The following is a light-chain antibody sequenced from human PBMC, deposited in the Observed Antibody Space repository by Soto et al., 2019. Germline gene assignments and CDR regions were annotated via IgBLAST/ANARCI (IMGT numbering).Light chain of an antibody. V-gene: IGKV1-6*01. CDR3: LQDPDYPLT. CDR1: QDIRKD. CDR2: NAS. J-gene: IGKJ4*01. Sequence: SKSQSSLSASVGDRVAITCRTSQDIRKDLGWYQQKTGKAPRLLIYNASSLESGVPSRFSGSGSGTDYTLTISSLQPEDIPPYCCLQDPDYPLTPGGGTRVDSK.